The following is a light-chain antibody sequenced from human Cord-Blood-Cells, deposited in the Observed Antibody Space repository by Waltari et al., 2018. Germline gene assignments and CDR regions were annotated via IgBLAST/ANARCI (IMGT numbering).Light chain of an antibody. Sequence: QSVLTQPPSASGTPGQRVTISCSGSSSNIGSNTVNWYQQLPGTAPKLLIYRNNQRPXGVPDRCSXXXSGTXAXLXXXXLQSXXEAXYYCAAXDDSLNGWVFGGGTKLTVL. CDR1: SSNIGSNT. J-gene: IGLJ3*02. V-gene: IGLV1-44*01. CDR2: RNN. CDR3: AAXDDSLNGWV.